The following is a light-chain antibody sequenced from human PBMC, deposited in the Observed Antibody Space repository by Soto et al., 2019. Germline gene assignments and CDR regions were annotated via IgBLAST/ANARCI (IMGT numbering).Light chain of an antibody. J-gene: IGKJ1*01. CDR2: DAS. CDR3: QQYDISSGT. CDR1: QSIGVW. V-gene: IGKV1-5*01. Sequence: DIQMTQSPSTLSSSVGDRVTITCRARQSIGVWLAWYQQKPGRAPQLLIYDASTLQRGVPSRFSGSGSGTEFTLNISRLQPEDFATYYCQQYDISSGTFGQGTKVEIK.